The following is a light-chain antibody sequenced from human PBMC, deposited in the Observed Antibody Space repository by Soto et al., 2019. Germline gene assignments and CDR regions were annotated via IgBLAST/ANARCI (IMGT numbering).Light chain of an antibody. Sequence: EIVLTQSPGTLSLSPGERATLSCRASQNVSSSYLAWYQQKPGQAPRLLIYGASSRATGIPDRFSGSGSGTDFTLTISRLEPEDFSVYYCQQYASSPPVTFGPGTKVDIK. CDR2: GAS. CDR3: QQYASSPPVT. J-gene: IGKJ3*01. V-gene: IGKV3-20*01. CDR1: QNVSSSY.